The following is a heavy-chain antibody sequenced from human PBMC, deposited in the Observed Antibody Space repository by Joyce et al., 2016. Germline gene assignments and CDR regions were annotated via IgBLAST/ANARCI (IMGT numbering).Heavy chain of an antibody. V-gene: IGHV2-5*01. Sequence: QITLKESGPTLVKPTQTLTLTCSFSGFSLSTGGVGVGWIRQPPGKAPEWLALIYWNDDKRFSPSLRTRLTVTKDTSKNQVVLTLANRGPVDTATYYCAHSADPYYYDNSGPLDYWGQGTLVTVSS. CDR3: AHSADPYYYDNSGPLDY. D-gene: IGHD3-22*01. CDR1: GFSLSTGGVG. J-gene: IGHJ4*02. CDR2: IYWNDDK.